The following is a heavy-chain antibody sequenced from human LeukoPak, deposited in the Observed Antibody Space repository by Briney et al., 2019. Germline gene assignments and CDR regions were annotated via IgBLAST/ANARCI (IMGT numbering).Heavy chain of an antibody. Sequence: SETLSRTCTVSGGSISSGDYYWSWIRQPPGKGLEWIGYIYYSGSTYYNPSLKSRGTISVDTSKNQFSLKLSSVTAADTAVYYCARDNHGSGIIFDYWGQGTLVTVSS. CDR1: GGSISSGDYY. CDR2: IYYSGST. CDR3: ARDNHGSGIIFDY. J-gene: IGHJ4*02. D-gene: IGHD3-10*01. V-gene: IGHV4-30-4*08.